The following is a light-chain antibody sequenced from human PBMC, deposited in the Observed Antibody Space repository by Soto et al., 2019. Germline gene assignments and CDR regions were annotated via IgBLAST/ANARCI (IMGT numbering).Light chain of an antibody. CDR2: GAS. V-gene: IGKV3-15*01. CDR3: QQYNNWPPLT. Sequence: EIGMTQSPATLAVSPEERTTLSCRASQSISSNLAWYQQKPGQAPRLLIYGASTRATGIPVRFSGSGSGTEFTLTIDSLQSEDFAVYYCQQYNNWPPLTFGGGTQVEIK. J-gene: IGKJ4*01. CDR1: QSISSN.